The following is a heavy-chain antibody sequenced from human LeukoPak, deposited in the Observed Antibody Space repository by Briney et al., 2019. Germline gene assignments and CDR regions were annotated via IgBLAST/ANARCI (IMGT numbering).Heavy chain of an antibody. J-gene: IGHJ3*02. CDR2: ISSSGNT. V-gene: IGHV4-59*12. D-gene: IGHD1-26*01. CDR3: AKSYSGSYRAAFDI. CDR1: GASISGYF. Sequence: KPSETLSLTCTVSGASISGYFWSWIRQPPGKGLEWIGYISSSGNTNYNPSLKSRVTISVDTSKNQFSLKLSSVTAADTAVYYCAKSYSGSYRAAFDIWGQGTMVTVSS.